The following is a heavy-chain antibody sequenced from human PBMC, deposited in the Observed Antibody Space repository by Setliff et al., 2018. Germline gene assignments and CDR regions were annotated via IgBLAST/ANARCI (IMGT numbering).Heavy chain of an antibody. V-gene: IGHV2-5*02. CDR3: ARTFYYDDGGSNRLLYYFDY. Sequence: SGPTLVNPTQTLTLTCTFSGFSLSTYGVSVGWIRQPPGKALEWLALIYWDDDKRYSPSLKSRVTITKDTSKNQVVLTMTGMDPVDAATYYCARTFYYDDGGSNRLLYYFDYWGQGALVTVSS. CDR1: GFSLSTYGVS. D-gene: IGHD3-22*01. CDR2: IYWDDDK. J-gene: IGHJ4*02.